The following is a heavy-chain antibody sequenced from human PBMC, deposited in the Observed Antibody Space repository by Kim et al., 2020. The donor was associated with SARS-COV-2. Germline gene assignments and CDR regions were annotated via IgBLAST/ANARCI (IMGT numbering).Heavy chain of an antibody. Sequence: NYNPSLKSRVTISVDTSKNQFSLKLSSVTAADTAVYYCARSSGYYPTGDYWGQGTLVTVSS. J-gene: IGHJ4*02. D-gene: IGHD3-22*01. V-gene: IGHV4-34*01. CDR3: ARSSGYYPTGDY.